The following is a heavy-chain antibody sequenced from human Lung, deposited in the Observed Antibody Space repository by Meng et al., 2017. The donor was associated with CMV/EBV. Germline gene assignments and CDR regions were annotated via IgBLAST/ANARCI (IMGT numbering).Heavy chain of an antibody. CDR3: ARPIGPSRDYYYGMDV. CDR2: INPNSGGT. V-gene: IGHV1-2*02. J-gene: IGHJ6*02. Sequence: SVKVSXKASGYTFTDYYMHWVRQAPGQGLEWMGWINPNSGGTNYAQKFQGRVAMTRDTPISTAYMELSRPRSDDTAVYYCARPIGPSRDYYYGMDVWGQGTTVTVSS. D-gene: IGHD2/OR15-2a*01. CDR1: GYTFTDYY.